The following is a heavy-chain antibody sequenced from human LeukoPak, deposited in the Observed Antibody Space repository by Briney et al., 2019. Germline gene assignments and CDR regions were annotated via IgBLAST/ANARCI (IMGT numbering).Heavy chain of an antibody. CDR1: GGSISSYY. CDR2: IYYSGST. CDR3: AREAQKWELPGCYFDY. J-gene: IGHJ4*02. D-gene: IGHD1-26*01. Sequence: SETLSLTCTVSGGSISSYYWSWIRQPPGKGLEWIGYIYYSGSTNYNPSLKSRVTISVDTSKNQFSLKLSSVTAADTAVYYCAREAQKWELPGCYFDYWGQGTLVTVSS. V-gene: IGHV4-59*01.